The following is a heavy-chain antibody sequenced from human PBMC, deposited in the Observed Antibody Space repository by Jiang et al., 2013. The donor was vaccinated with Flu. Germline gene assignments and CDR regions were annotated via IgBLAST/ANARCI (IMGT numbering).Heavy chain of an antibody. CDR3: ARPYYYDSSGYGY. J-gene: IGHJ4*02. CDR2: IYYSGST. D-gene: IGHD3-22*01. V-gene: IGHV4-39*01. Sequence: SIYYSGSTYXNPSLKSRVTISVDTSKNQFSLKLSSVTAADTAVYYCARPYYYDSSGYGYWGQGTLVTVSS.